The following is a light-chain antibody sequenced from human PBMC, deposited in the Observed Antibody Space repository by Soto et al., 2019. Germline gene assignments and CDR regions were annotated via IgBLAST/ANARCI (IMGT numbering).Light chain of an antibody. Sequence: QSVLTQPPSASGTPGQRVTISCSGSSSNIGSNYVYWYQQLPGTAPKLLIYSNNQRPSGVPDRFSGSKSGTSASLAISGLQSVDEADYYCAAWDDSLNGVVFGGGTKLTVL. V-gene: IGLV1-44*01. CDR1: SSNIGSNY. J-gene: IGLJ2*01. CDR3: AAWDDSLNGVV. CDR2: SNN.